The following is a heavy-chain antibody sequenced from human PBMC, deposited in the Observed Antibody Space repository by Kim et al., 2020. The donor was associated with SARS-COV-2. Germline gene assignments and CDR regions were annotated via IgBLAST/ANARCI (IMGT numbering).Heavy chain of an antibody. Sequence: SRSIYYADSVKGRFTISRDNANNSLYLQMNSLRAEDTAVYYCARVPPRDIWGQGTMVTVSS. CDR2: SRSI. J-gene: IGHJ3*02. V-gene: IGHV3-21*01. CDR3: ARVPPRDI.